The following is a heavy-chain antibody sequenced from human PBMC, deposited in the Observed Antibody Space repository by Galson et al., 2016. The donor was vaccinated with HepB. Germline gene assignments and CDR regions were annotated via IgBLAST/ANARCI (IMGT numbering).Heavy chain of an antibody. D-gene: IGHD4-17*01. J-gene: IGHJ4*02. CDR1: GYTFSGFC. Sequence: SVKVSCKASGYTFSGFCIRWVRQAPGQGLEWMGWINPNSGVTTYAQKFQGRVTMTRDASISTVYMELSSLRSDDTAMYYCAREAKLHGDIDSWGQGTLGTVSS. CDR2: INPNSGVT. V-gene: IGHV1-2*02. CDR3: AREAKLHGDIDS.